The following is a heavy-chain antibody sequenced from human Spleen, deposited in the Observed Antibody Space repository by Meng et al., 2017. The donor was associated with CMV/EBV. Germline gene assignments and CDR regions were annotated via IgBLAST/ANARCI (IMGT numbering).Heavy chain of an antibody. Sequence: GESLKISCAASGFTFSSYGMHSVRQAPGKGLEWVAFIRYDGNNKYYADSVKGRFTISRDNSKNTLYLQMNSLRAEDTAVYYCAKVGREYGDWVSYYYGMDVWGQGTTVTVSS. CDR1: GFTFSSYG. D-gene: IGHD4-17*01. CDR3: AKVGREYGDWVSYYYGMDV. J-gene: IGHJ6*02. CDR2: IRYDGNNK. V-gene: IGHV3-30*02.